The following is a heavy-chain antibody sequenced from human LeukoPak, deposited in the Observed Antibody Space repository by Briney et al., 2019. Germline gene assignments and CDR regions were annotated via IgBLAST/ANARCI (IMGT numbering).Heavy chain of an antibody. Sequence: PGGSLRLSCAVSGFTLSNFWMTWARQAPGKGLEWVANINRDGSDKYYVDSMKGRFTISRDNAKDSLYLQMNSLRAEDTAVYYCARDLLIGSYDYWGQGTLVTVSS. V-gene: IGHV3-7*01. CDR1: GFTLSNFW. D-gene: IGHD1-26*01. CDR2: INRDGSDK. J-gene: IGHJ4*02. CDR3: ARDLLIGSYDY.